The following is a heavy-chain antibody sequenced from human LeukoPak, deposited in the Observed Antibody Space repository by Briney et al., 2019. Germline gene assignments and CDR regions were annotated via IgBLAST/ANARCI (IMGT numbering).Heavy chain of an antibody. CDR3: ARPYYYDSRIDP. CDR2: MYYSGST. Sequence: PSQTLSLTCTVSGGSISSGDYYWSWIRQPPGKGLEWIAYMYYSGSTYYNPSLKSRVTMSADTSKNQLSLKLSSVIAADTAVYYCARPYYYDSRIDPWARESWSPSPQ. CDR1: GGSISSGDYY. J-gene: IGHJ5*02. D-gene: IGHD3-22*01. V-gene: IGHV4-30-4*01.